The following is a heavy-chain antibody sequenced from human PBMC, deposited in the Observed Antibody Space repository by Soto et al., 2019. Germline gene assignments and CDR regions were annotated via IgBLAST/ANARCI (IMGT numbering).Heavy chain of an antibody. J-gene: IGHJ4*02. CDR2: ISGSGGST. V-gene: IGHV3-23*01. CDR3: AKVPGYYDSSGAGGYFDY. Sequence: PWGSLRLSCAASGFTFSSYAMSWVRQAPGKGLEWVSAISGSGGSTYYADSVKGRFTISRDNSKNTLYLQMNSLRAEDTAVYYCAKVPGYYDSSGAGGYFDYWGQGTLVNVSS. D-gene: IGHD3-22*01. CDR1: GFTFSSYA.